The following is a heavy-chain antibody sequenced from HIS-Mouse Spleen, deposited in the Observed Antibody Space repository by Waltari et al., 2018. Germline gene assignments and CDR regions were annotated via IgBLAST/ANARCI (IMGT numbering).Heavy chain of an antibody. J-gene: IGHJ6*02. CDR1: GFTFSRSG. CDR2: IWYDGSNK. D-gene: IGHD3-10*01. Sequence: QVQLVESGGGVVGPGRSLSLSCAASGFTFSRSGMHWVRQAPGKGLEWVAVIWYDGSNKYYADSVKGRFTISRDNSKNTLYLQMNSLRAEDTAVYYCARDSGLITIIPYGMDVWGQGTTVTVSS. CDR3: ARDSGLITIIPYGMDV. V-gene: IGHV3-33*01.